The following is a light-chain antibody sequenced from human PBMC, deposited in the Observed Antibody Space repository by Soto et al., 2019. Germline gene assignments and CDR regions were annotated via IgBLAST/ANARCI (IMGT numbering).Light chain of an antibody. CDR1: QSVTTY. J-gene: IGKJ2*01. CDR3: QQRSNWPPGYT. CDR2: DAS. Sequence: ETVLTQSPATLSLSPGERATLSCRASQSVTTYLAWYQQKPGQAPRLLIYDASNRATGIPARFSGSGSGTDFTLTISSLEPEDFAVYYCQQRSNWPPGYTFGQGIKLEIK. V-gene: IGKV3-11*01.